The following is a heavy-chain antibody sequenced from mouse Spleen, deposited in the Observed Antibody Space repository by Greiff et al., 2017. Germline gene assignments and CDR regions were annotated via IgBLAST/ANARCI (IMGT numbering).Heavy chain of an antibody. CDR1: GFTFSSYT. D-gene: IGHD1-1*01. J-gene: IGHJ2*01. CDR3: TRPITTVGLWDY. Sequence: EVQLVESGGGLVKPGGSLKLSCAASGFTFSSYTMSWVRQTPGKRLEWVATISSGGSYTYYPDSVKGRFTISRDNAKNTLYLQMSSLKSEDTAMYYCTRPITTVGLWDYWSQGTTLTVSS. V-gene: IGHV5-6-4*01. CDR2: ISSGGSYT.